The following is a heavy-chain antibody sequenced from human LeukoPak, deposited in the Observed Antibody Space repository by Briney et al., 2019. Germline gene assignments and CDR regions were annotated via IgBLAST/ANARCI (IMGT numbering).Heavy chain of an antibody. CDR2: IKSNADGGTT. V-gene: IGHV3-15*01. D-gene: IGHD4-11*01. CDR3: TRDLTTVPHNWFDP. CDR1: GFTFSKAW. J-gene: IGHJ5*02. Sequence: GGSLRLSCAASGFTFSKAWMSWVRQATGKGLEWLGRIKSNADGGTTDYAAPVQGRITISRDDSKSIAYLQMNSLKTEDTAVYYCTRDLTTVPHNWFDPWGQGTLVTVSS.